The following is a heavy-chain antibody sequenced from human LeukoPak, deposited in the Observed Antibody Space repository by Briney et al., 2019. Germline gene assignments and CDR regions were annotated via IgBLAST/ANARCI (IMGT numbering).Heavy chain of an antibody. V-gene: IGHV3-21*01. D-gene: IGHD7-27*01. CDR1: GFTFSSYS. J-gene: IGHJ4*02. CDR3: ATGVNWGYFDY. CDR2: ISSSSSYI. Sequence: GGSLRLSCAASGFTFSSYSMNWVRQAPGKGLEWVSSISSSSSYIYYADSVKGRFTISRDNAKNSLYLQMNSLRAEDTAVYYCATGVNWGYFDYWGQGTLSPSPQ.